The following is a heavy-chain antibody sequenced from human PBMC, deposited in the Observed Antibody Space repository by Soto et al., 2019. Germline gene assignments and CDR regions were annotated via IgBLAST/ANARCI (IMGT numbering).Heavy chain of an antibody. V-gene: IGHV4-34*01. CDR3: ARVLCGGGSCYEEPLFDP. CDR1: GGSFSGYY. J-gene: IGHJ5*02. CDR2: INHSGST. D-gene: IGHD2-15*01. Sequence: SETLSLTCAVYGGSFSGYYWSWIRQPPGKGLEWTGEINHSGSTNYNPSLKSRVTISVDTSKNQFSLKLSSVTAADTAVYYCARVLCGGGSCYEEPLFDPRGQGALVTVSS.